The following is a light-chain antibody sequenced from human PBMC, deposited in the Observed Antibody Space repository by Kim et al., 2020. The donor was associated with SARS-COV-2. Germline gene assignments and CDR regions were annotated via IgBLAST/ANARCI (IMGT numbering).Light chain of an antibody. V-gene: IGKV1-5*03. CDR3: QQYDSFSWT. J-gene: IGKJ1*01. Sequence: DIQMTQSPSTLSASVGDRVTITCRASQSISSWLAWYQQKPGKAPKLLIYKASTLESGVPSRFSGSGSGTEFTLTISRLQPDDFATYYCQQYDSFSWTFGQGTKLEI. CDR1: QSISSW. CDR2: KAS.